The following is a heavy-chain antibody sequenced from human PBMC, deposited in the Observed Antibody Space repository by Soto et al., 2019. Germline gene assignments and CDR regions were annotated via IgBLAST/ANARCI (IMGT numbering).Heavy chain of an antibody. CDR2: IYWNDDK. CDR3: AHSASVPCCYYFDY. D-gene: IGHD1-26*01. Sequence: SGPTLVNPTQTLTLTCTFSGFSLSTTGVGVVWIRQPPGKALEWLALIYWNDDKRYSPSLKSRLTITTDTSKNQVVLTMTNTDPVDTATYYCAHSASVPCCYYFDYWGQGSLVTVSS. J-gene: IGHJ4*02. CDR1: GFSLSTTGVG. V-gene: IGHV2-5*01.